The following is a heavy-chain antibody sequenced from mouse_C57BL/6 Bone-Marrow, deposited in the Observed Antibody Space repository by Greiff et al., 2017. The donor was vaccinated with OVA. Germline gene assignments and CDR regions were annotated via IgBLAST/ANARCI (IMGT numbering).Heavy chain of an antibody. CDR2: IDPSDSET. J-gene: IGHJ2*01. V-gene: IGHV1-52*01. Sequence: QVHVKQPGAELVRPGSSVKLSCKASGYTFTSYWMHWVKQRPIQGLEWIGNIDPSDSETHYNQKFKDKATLTVDKSSSTAYMQLSSLTSEDSAVYYCARVRWLRPNGHYFDYWGQGTTLTVSS. CDR3: ARVRWLRPNGHYFDY. D-gene: IGHD2-2*01. CDR1: GYTFTSYW.